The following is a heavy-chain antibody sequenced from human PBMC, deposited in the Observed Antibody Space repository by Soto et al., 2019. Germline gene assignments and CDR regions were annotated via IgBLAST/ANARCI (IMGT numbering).Heavy chain of an antibody. V-gene: IGHV4-34*01. D-gene: IGHD4-17*01. CDR1: GGSFSGYY. CDR3: ARDPTTTVTGRYGMDV. J-gene: IGHJ6*02. CDR2: INHSGST. Sequence: QVQLQQWGAGLLKPSETLSLTCAVYGGSFSGYYWSWIRQPPGKGLGWIGEINHSGSTNYNPSLKSRVTISVDTSKNQFSLRLSSVTAADTAVYYCARDPTTTVTGRYGMDVWGQGTTVTVSS.